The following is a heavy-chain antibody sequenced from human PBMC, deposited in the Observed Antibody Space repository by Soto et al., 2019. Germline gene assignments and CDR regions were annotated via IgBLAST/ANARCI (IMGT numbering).Heavy chain of an antibody. J-gene: IGHJ4*02. V-gene: IGHV3-21*01. D-gene: IGHD6-13*01. CDR2: ISSSSSYI. CDR1: GFTFSSYS. Sequence: EVQLVESGGGLVKPGGSLRLSCAASGFTFSSYSMNWVRQAPGKGLEWVSSISSSSSYIYYADSVKGRFTISRDNATNSLYLQMNSLRAEDTAVYYCARGAAAGTPGFDYWGQGTLVTVSS. CDR3: ARGAAAGTPGFDY.